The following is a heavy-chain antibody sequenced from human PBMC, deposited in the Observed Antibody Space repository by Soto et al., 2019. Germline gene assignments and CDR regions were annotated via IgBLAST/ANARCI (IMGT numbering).Heavy chain of an antibody. J-gene: IGHJ4*02. V-gene: IGHV3-30-3*01. CDR2: VSFDGSNK. CDR1: GFTFSTHA. Sequence: PGGSLRLACAASGFTFSTHAMHWVRQAPGKGLECVAIVSFDGSNKYYADSVKGRFTISRDNSKNTLYLQMSGLTPEDTAFYYCARDQTGITTAGGGRIDHWGRRTLVTVSS. D-gene: IGHD6-13*01. CDR3: ARDQTGITTAGGGRIDH.